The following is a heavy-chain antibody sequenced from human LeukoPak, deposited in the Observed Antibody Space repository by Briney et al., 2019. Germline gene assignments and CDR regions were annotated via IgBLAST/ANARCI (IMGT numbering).Heavy chain of an antibody. J-gene: IGHJ5*02. CDR2: ISYDGSNK. Sequence: GGSLRLSCAASGFTFSSYAMHGVRQAPGKGLEWVAVISYDGSNKYYADSVKGRFTISRDNSKNTLYLQMNSLRAEDTAVYYCARPNTRFLEWSSPNNWFDPWGQGTLVTVSS. V-gene: IGHV3-30-3*01. CDR3: ARPNTRFLEWSSPNNWFDP. CDR1: GFTFSSYA. D-gene: IGHD3-3*01.